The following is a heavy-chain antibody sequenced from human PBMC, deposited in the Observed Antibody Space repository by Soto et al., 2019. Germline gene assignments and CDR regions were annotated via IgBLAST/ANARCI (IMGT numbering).Heavy chain of an antibody. Sequence: GGSLRLSCAASGFTFSSYALNWVRQAPGKGLEWVAYISSSGDTTYYADSVKGRFIISRDNAKNSLYLQVNSLRDEDTAVYHCARDSSSWYYWGQGTLVTVSS. CDR1: GFTFSSYA. CDR3: ARDSSSWYY. D-gene: IGHD6-13*01. J-gene: IGHJ4*02. CDR2: ISSSGDTT. V-gene: IGHV3-48*02.